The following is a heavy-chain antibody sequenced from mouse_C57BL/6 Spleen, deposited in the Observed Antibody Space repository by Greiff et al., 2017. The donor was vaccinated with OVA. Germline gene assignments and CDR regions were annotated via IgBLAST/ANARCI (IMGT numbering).Heavy chain of an antibody. CDR2: IYPGDGDT. Sequence: QVQLKESGPELVKPGASVKISCKASGYAFSSSWMNWVKQRPGKGLEWIGRIYPGDGDTNYNGKFKGKATLTADKSSSTAYMQLSSLTSEDSAVYFCARPTTTVVVRGFDYWGQGTTLTVSS. J-gene: IGHJ2*01. CDR3: ARPTTTVVVRGFDY. D-gene: IGHD1-1*01. CDR1: GYAFSSSW. V-gene: IGHV1-82*01.